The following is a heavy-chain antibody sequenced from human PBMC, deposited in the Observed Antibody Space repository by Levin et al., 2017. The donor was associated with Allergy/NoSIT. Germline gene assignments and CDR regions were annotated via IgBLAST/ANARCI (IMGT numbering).Heavy chain of an antibody. Sequence: GGSLRLSCAASGFTFSSYWMSWVRQAPGKGLEWVANIKKDGSDKYYVDSVKGRFTISRDNAKNSLYLQMNSLRAEDAAVYYCASGPYCGTDCYSGYYFDYWGQGTLVTVSS. CDR3: ASGPYCGTDCYSGYYFDY. CDR2: IKKDGSDK. D-gene: IGHD2-21*02. J-gene: IGHJ4*02. CDR1: GFTFSSYW. V-gene: IGHV3-7*01.